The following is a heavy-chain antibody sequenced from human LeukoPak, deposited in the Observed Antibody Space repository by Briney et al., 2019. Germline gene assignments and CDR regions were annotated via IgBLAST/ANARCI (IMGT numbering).Heavy chain of an antibody. V-gene: IGHV4-34*08. CDR2: INHSGST. D-gene: IGHD3-9*01. CDR3: AARYYDILTGYSPDAFDI. CDR1: GFTFSDYG. J-gene: IGHJ3*02. Sequence: GSLRLSCAASGFTFSDYGMHWVRQPPGKGLEWIGEINHSGSTNYYPSLKSRVTISVDTSKNQFSLKLSSVTAADTAVYYCAARYYDILTGYSPDAFDIWGQGTMVTVSS.